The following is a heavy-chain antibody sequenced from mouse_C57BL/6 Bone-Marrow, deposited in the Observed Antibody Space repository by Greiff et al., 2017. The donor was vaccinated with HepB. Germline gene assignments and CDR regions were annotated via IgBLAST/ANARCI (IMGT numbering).Heavy chain of an antibody. D-gene: IGHD2-3*01. Sequence: QVHVKQSGAELVKPGASVKMSCKASGYTFTSYWITWVKQRPGQGLEWIGDIYPGSGSTNYNEKFKSKATLTVDTSSSTAYMQLSSLTSEDSAVYYCARWLLPLFDYWGQGTTLTVSS. CDR3: ARWLLPLFDY. J-gene: IGHJ2*01. CDR1: GYTFTSYW. V-gene: IGHV1-55*01. CDR2: IYPGSGST.